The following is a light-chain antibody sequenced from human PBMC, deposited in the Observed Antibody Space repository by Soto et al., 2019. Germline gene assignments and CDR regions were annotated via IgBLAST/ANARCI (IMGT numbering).Light chain of an antibody. Sequence: QSALTQPASVSGSPGQSITISCTGTSSDVGDYNYVSWYQQHPGKAPKLMIYDVTNRPSGVSNRFSGAKSDNTASLTISGLQAVYEADYYCNAYTSSTTVVFGAGTKLTVL. CDR3: NAYTSSTTVV. CDR1: SSDVGDYNY. J-gene: IGLJ1*01. V-gene: IGLV2-14*01. CDR2: DVT.